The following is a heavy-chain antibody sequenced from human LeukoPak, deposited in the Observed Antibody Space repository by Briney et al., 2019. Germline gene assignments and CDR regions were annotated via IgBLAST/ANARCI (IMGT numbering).Heavy chain of an antibody. J-gene: IGHJ4*02. CDR3: ARDPTVTTEGDY. V-gene: IGHV1-8*02. Sequence: ASVKVSCKASGYTFTTYGISWVRQAPGQGLEWMGWMNPNSGNTGYAQKFQGRVTMTRDTSTSTVYMELSSLRSEDTAVYYCARDPTVTTEGDYWGQGTLVTVSS. CDR1: GYTFTTYG. CDR2: MNPNSGNT. D-gene: IGHD4-17*01.